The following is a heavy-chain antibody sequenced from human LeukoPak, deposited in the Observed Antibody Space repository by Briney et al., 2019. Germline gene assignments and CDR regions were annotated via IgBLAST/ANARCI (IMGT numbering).Heavy chain of an antibody. D-gene: IGHD3-3*01. Sequence: SETLSLTCTVSGGSISSYYWSWIRQPPGKGLEWIGYIYYSGSTNYNPSLKSRVTISVDTSKNQFSLKLSSVTAADTAVYYCARAPRRDFLYYFDYWGQGTLVTVSS. CDR1: GGSISSYY. CDR2: IYYSGST. V-gene: IGHV4-59*12. CDR3: ARAPRRDFLYYFDY. J-gene: IGHJ4*02.